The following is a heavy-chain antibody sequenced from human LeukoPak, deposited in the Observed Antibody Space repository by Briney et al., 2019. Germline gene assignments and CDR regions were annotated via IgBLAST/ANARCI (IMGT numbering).Heavy chain of an antibody. Sequence: PSETLSLTCTVSGGSISSYYWSWIRQPPGKGLEWIGYIYYSGSTNYNPSLKSRVTISVDTPKNQFSLKLSSVTAADTAVYYCARGLNGDQYYYYYYMDVWGKGTTVTVSS. J-gene: IGHJ6*03. CDR3: ARGLNGDQYYYYYYMDV. CDR2: IYYSGST. V-gene: IGHV4-59*01. D-gene: IGHD4-17*01. CDR1: GGSISSYY.